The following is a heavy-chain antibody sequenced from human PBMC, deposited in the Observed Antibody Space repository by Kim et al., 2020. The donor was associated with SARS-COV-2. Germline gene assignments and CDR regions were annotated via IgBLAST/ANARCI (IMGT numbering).Heavy chain of an antibody. D-gene: IGHD3-10*01. CDR2: IKSKTDGGTT. CDR1: GFTFSNAW. J-gene: IGHJ3*02. V-gene: IGHV3-15*01. Sequence: GGSLRLSCAASGFTFSNAWMSWVRQAPGKGLEWVGLIKSKTDGGTTDYAAPVKVRFTISRDDSKNALYLQMNSLKTEDTDVYYCTTRSSRGTMDIWGQGTMVTVSS. CDR3: TTRSSRGTMDI.